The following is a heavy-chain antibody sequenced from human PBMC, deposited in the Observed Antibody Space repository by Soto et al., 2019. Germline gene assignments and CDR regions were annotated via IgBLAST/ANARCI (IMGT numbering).Heavy chain of an antibody. CDR2: IIPIFGTA. CDR3: ARVAQGYSSGWLDDY. D-gene: IGHD6-19*01. J-gene: IGHJ4*02. V-gene: IGHV1-69*13. CDR1: GGTFSGYA. Sequence: SVKVSCKASGGTFSGYAISWVRQAPGRGLEWMGGIIPIFGTANYAQKFQGRVTITADESTSTAYMELRSLRSEDTAVYYCARVAQGYSSGWLDDYWGQGTLVTVSS.